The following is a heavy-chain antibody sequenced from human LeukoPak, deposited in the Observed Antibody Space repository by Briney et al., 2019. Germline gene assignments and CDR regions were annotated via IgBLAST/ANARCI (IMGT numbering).Heavy chain of an antibody. CDR2: INYSGGST. CDR3: AKDPPGGSPLDYFHY. J-gene: IGHJ4*02. Sequence: GSLRLSCAASGFTFSGYAMSWVRQAPGEGLEWVSGINYSGGSTYYADSVKGRFTISRDNSKNTLFLQMSSLRAEDTAVYYCAKDPPGGSPLDYFHYWGQGTQVTVSS. V-gene: IGHV3-23*01. CDR1: GFTFSGYA. D-gene: IGHD2-15*01.